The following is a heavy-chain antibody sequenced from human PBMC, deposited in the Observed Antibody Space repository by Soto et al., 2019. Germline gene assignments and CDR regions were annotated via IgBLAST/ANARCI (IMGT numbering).Heavy chain of an antibody. D-gene: IGHD3-10*01. CDR3: ARGDRGGSGSPASYYYSGWDV. Sequence: DVQLLESGGHWVQPGGSLRLSCSASGFTLSSYAMSWVRQAPGKGLEWVSRISAGGDMTYNSDSVRGRFTISRDNSNNALFLQMHNLRIEDTALYYCARGDRGGSGSPASYYYSGWDVWGQGATVSVS. J-gene: IGHJ6*02. CDR1: GFTLSSYA. V-gene: IGHV3-23*01. CDR2: ISAGGDMT.